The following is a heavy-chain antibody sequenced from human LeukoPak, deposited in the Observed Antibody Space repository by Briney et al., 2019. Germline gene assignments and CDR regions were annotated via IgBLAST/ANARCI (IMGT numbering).Heavy chain of an antibody. CDR1: GFRFRNYG. V-gene: IGHV3-33*01. Sequence: PGRSLRLSCVTSGFRFRNYGMHWVRQAPGKGLEWVVVIWYDGSNKHYAESVKGRFTISRDDSKNTLYLQMNSLRVEDTAVYYCATSLGEFTFANWGQGTLVTVSS. CDR3: ATSLGEFTFAN. CDR2: IWYDGSNK. D-gene: IGHD2/OR15-2a*01. J-gene: IGHJ4*02.